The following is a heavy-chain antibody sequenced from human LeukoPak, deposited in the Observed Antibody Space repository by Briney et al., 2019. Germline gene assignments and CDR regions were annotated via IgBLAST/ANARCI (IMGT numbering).Heavy chain of an antibody. CDR3: ARERIAVAETYYYYGMDV. D-gene: IGHD6-19*01. V-gene: IGHV4-59*01. Sequence: PSETLSLTCTVSGGSISSYYGSWIRQPPGKGLEWIGYIYYSGSTNYNPSLKSRVTISVDTSKNQFSLKLSSVTAADTAVYYCARERIAVAETYYYYGMDVWGQGTTVTVSS. CDR2: IYYSGST. J-gene: IGHJ6*02. CDR1: GGSISSYY.